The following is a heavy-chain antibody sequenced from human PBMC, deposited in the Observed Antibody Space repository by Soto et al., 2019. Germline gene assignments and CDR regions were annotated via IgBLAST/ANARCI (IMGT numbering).Heavy chain of an antibody. Sequence: KTSETLSLTCVVSGGRRSGDNLYWSWIRHLPGKGLEWIANVYHTGTTYYNPSLKSRVSMSVDTSQNQFSLILASVTAADTAVYYCARALVTDYNSRDYHYYFAMDVWGQGTSVTVSS. CDR2: VYHTGTT. CDR1: GGRRSGDNLY. V-gene: IGHV4-31*02. J-gene: IGHJ6*02. CDR3: ARALVTDYNSRDYHYYFAMDV. D-gene: IGHD3-22*01.